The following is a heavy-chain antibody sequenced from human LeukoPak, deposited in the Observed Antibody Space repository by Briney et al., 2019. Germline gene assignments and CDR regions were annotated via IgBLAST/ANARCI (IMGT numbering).Heavy chain of an antibody. Sequence: SETLSLTCTVSGGSISSGSHFWTWIRQPAWKGLEWLGHIFARQNTNYNPSLKSRLTISEDTSKNQFSLKLTSVTAADTAVYYCARGLLSMIRGGSLLGRIDPWGQGTLVIVSS. D-gene: IGHD3-10*01. V-gene: IGHV4-61*09. CDR2: IFARQNT. J-gene: IGHJ5*02. CDR1: GGSISSGSHF. CDR3: ARGLLSMIRGGSLLGRIDP.